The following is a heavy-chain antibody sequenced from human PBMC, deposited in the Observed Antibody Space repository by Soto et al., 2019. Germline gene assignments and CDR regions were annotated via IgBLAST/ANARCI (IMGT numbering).Heavy chain of an antibody. CDR1: GGTFSSYA. V-gene: IGHV1-69*01. CDR3: AMVHIITGTRYYFYY. D-gene: IGHD1-20*01. Sequence: QVQLVQSGAEVKKPGSSVKVSCKASGGTFSSYAISWVRQAPGQGPEWMGGIIPIFGTANYAQKFQGRVTITADEPTSTAYMELSSLRSEDTAVYYCAMVHIITGTRYYFYYWGQGTLVTVSS. J-gene: IGHJ4*02. CDR2: IIPIFGTA.